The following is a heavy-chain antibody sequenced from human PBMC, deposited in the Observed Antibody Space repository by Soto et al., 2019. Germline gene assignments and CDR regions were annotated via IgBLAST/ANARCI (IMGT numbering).Heavy chain of an antibody. D-gene: IGHD6-13*01. V-gene: IGHV5-51*01. J-gene: IGHJ3*01. CDR1: GYSFNIYQ. Sequence: XESLKISCKGSGYSFNIYQIGWVRHVPGKGLESVGIIYPTDSNSRYSPSFEGHVIFTADKSISTVYLQWSSLKASDTATYYCARRAPGSSSWRAFEQWGQGTMVTVSS. CDR3: ARRAPGSSSWRAFEQ. CDR2: IYPTDSNS.